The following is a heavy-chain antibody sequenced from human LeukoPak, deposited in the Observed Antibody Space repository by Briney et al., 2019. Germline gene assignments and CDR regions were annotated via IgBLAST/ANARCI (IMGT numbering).Heavy chain of an antibody. CDR3: AKDMEGGTQLWGTYYYYGMDV. V-gene: IGHV3-9*01. Sequence: LRLSCAVCGVTFDDYDMQGVREGPGKSMEWVSGISWNSGSIGHADSVKGRFTISRDNGKNSLYLQMNSLRAEDTALYYCAKDMEGGTQLWGTYYYYGMDVWGQGTTVTVSS. J-gene: IGHJ6*02. D-gene: IGHD5-18*01. CDR2: ISWNSGSI. CDR1: GVTFDDYD.